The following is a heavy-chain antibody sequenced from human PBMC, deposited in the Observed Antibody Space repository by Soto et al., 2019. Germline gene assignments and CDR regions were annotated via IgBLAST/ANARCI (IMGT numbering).Heavy chain of an antibody. CDR3: ARVKSSGYDPDPPDY. Sequence: SETLSLTCTVSGDSVSSVGFHWAWLRRPPGKGLEWIGYIYNGGSTYYRPSLESRMHMSLDATRNHYSLKLSSVTAADTAVYYCARVKSSGYDPDPPDYWGQGTLVTVSS. CDR2: IYNGGST. J-gene: IGHJ4*02. V-gene: IGHV4-30-4*01. D-gene: IGHD3-22*01. CDR1: GDSVSSVGFH.